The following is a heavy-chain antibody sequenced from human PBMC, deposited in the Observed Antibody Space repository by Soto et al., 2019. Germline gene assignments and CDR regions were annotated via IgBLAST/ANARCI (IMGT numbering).Heavy chain of an antibody. Sequence: ASVKVSCKASGGTFSSYAISWVRQAPGQGLEWMGGIIPIFGTANYAQKFQGRVTITADESTSTAYMELSSLRSEDTAVYYCATHYYDSSGYPMGWGFDPWXQGTLVTVSS. CDR1: GGTFSSYA. CDR3: ATHYYDSSGYPMGWGFDP. D-gene: IGHD3-22*01. V-gene: IGHV1-69*13. J-gene: IGHJ5*02. CDR2: IIPIFGTA.